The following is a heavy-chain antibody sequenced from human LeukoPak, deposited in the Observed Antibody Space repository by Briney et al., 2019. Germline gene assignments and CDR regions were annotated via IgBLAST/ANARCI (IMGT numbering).Heavy chain of an antibody. CDR3: ASTSGSYYPYYFDY. CDR2: ISSSSSYI. J-gene: IGHJ4*02. V-gene: IGHV3-21*01. D-gene: IGHD1-26*01. Sequence: GGSLRLSCAAPGFTFSTYSMNWVRQAPGKGLEWVSSISSSSSYIYYADSMKGRFTISRDDAKNSLYLQMNSLRAEDTAVYYCASTSGSYYPYYFDYWGQGTLVTVSS. CDR1: GFTFSTYS.